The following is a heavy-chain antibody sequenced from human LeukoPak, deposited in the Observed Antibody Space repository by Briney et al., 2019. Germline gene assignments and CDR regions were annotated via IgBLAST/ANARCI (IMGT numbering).Heavy chain of an antibody. V-gene: IGHV3-30-3*01. CDR1: GFTFSSYA. CDR3: ARDKRTLVGATYYGSLDY. D-gene: IGHD1-26*01. Sequence: GRSLRLSCAASGFTFSSYAMHWVRQAPGKGLEWVAVISYDGSNKYYADSVKGRFTISRGNSKNTLYLQMNSLRAEDTAVYYCARDKRTLVGATYYGSLDYWGQGTLVTVSS. CDR2: ISYDGSNK. J-gene: IGHJ4*02.